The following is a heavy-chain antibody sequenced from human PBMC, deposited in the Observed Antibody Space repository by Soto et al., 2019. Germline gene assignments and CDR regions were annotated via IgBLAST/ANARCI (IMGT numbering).Heavy chain of an antibody. V-gene: IGHV4-30-4*01. CDR3: AGEHSSGWGGWFDP. D-gene: IGHD6-19*01. Sequence: QVQLQESGPGLVKPSQTLSLTCTVSGGSISSGDYYWSWIRQPPGKGLEWIGYIYYSGSTYYHPSLKRRVTTSVDTSKNQFCMKRSYVTAADTAVYYCAGEHSSGWGGWFDPWGQGTLVTVSS. CDR1: GGSISSGDYY. CDR2: IYYSGST. J-gene: IGHJ5*02.